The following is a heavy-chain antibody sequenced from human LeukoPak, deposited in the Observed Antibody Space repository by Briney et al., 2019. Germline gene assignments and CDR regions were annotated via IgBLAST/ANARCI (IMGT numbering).Heavy chain of an antibody. Sequence: SETLSLTCTVSGGSISSYYWSWIRQPAGKGLEWIGRIYTSGSTNYNPSLKSRVTMSVDTSKYQFSLKLSSVTAADTAVYYCARDISVYSSGWYQPYFDYWGQGTLVTVSS. CDR2: IYTSGST. D-gene: IGHD6-19*01. J-gene: IGHJ4*02. V-gene: IGHV4-4*07. CDR3: ARDISVYSSGWYQPYFDY. CDR1: GGSISSYY.